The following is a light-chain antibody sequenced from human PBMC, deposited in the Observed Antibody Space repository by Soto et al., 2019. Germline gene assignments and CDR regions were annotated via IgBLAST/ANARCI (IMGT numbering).Light chain of an antibody. CDR3: QQRSNWPIT. V-gene: IGKV3D-11*01. CDR1: QGVSRSY. CDR2: DAS. Sequence: EIVLTQSPGTLSLSPGERATLFCRASQGVSRSYFAWYQQKPGQAPRLLIYDASNRATGIPARFSGSGSGTDFTLTISSLEPEDFAVYYCQQRSNWPITFGQGTRLEIK. J-gene: IGKJ5*01.